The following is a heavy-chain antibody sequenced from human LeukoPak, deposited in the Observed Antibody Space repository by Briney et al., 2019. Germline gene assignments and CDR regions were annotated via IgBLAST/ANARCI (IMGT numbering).Heavy chain of an antibody. D-gene: IGHD3-22*01. Sequence: PGGSLRLSCAASGFTFSSYGMHWVRQAPGKGLEWVAVIWYDGSNKYYAASVKGRFTISRDNSKNTLYLQMNSLRAEDTAVYYCARGFYYDSSGYYVYYFDYWGQGTLVTVSS. V-gene: IGHV3-33*01. CDR1: GFTFSSYG. J-gene: IGHJ4*02. CDR2: IWYDGSNK. CDR3: ARGFYYDSSGYYVYYFDY.